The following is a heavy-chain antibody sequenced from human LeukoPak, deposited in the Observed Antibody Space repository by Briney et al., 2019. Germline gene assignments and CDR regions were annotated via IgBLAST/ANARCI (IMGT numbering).Heavy chain of an antibody. CDR2: IYYSGST. CDR3: ARVADSMDAFDI. Sequence: SETLPLTCTVSGGSISSYYWSWIRQPPGKGLEWIGYIYYSGSTNYNPSLKSRVTISVDTSKNQFSLKLSSVTAADTAVYYCARVADSMDAFDIWGQGTMVTVSS. D-gene: IGHD6-13*01. J-gene: IGHJ3*02. V-gene: IGHV4-59*01. CDR1: GGSISSYY.